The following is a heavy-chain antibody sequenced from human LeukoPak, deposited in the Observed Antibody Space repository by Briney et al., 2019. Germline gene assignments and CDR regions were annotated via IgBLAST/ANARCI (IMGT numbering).Heavy chain of an antibody. CDR1: GGTFSSYA. CDR2: IIPIFGTA. J-gene: IGHJ5*02. V-gene: IGHV1-69*13. D-gene: IGHD2-15*01. CDR3: ARDLDCSGGSCYSDNWFDP. Sequence: SVKVSCKASGGTFSSYAISWVRQAPGQGLEWMGGIIPIFGTANYAQKFQGRVTITADESTSTAYMELSSLRPEDTAVYYCARDLDCSGGSCYSDNWFDPWGQGTLVTVSS.